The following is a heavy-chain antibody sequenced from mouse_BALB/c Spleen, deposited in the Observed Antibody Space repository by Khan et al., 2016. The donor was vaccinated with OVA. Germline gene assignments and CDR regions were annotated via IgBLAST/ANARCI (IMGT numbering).Heavy chain of an antibody. D-gene: IGHD2-1*01. J-gene: IGHJ3*01. Sequence: EVELVESGGGLVQPGGSRKLSCAASGFTFSSFGMHWVRQAPEKGLEWVAYISSDSYTIYYADTVKGRFTISRDNPRKTLFLQMSSLGSEDTAIYYCARGNRAWFAYWGQGTLVTVSA. CDR3: ARGNRAWFAY. V-gene: IGHV5-17*02. CDR2: ISSDSYTI. CDR1: GFTFSSFG.